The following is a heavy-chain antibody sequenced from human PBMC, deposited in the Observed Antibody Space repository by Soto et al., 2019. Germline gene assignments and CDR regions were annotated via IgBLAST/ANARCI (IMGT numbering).Heavy chain of an antibody. CDR1: GFTFSNAW. CDR2: IKSKTDGGTT. CDR3: TTDPATHGGAFDI. D-gene: IGHD2-15*01. J-gene: IGHJ3*02. Sequence: VQLVESGGGLVKPGGSLRLSCAASGFTFSNAWMSWVRQAPGKGLEWVGRIKSKTDGGTTDYAAPVKGRFTISRDDSKNTLYLQMNSLKTEDTAVYYCTTDPATHGGAFDIWGQGTMVTVSS. V-gene: IGHV3-15*01.